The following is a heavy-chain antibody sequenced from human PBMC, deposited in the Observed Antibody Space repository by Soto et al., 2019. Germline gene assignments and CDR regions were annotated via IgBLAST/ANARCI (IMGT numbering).Heavy chain of an antibody. J-gene: IGHJ6*02. D-gene: IGHD2-2*01. CDR1: GGSISSYY. CDR2: IYYSGST. Sequence: SETLSLTCTVSGGSISSYYWSWIRQPPGKGLEWIGYIYYSGSTNYNPSLKSRVTISVGTSKNQFSLKLSSVTAADTAVYYCARDGGCSSTSCYLSHYYYGMDVWGQGTTVTVSS. CDR3: ARDGGCSSTSCYLSHYYYGMDV. V-gene: IGHV4-59*01.